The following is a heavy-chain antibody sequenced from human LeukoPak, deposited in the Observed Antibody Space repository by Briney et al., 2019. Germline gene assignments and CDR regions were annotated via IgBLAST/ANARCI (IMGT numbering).Heavy chain of an antibody. J-gene: IGHJ5*02. CDR1: GFTFSSFA. V-gene: IGHV3-23*01. CDR3: AKNPAIVVATLWFDP. D-gene: IGHD3-22*01. CDR2: ISGGGSNT. Sequence: GGSLRLSCAASGFTFSSFAMSWVRQASGKGLEGVSVISGGGSNTFYTDSVKGRFTISRDNSKNTLYLQMNSLRAEDTAIYYCAKNPAIVVATLWFDPWGQGTLVTVSS.